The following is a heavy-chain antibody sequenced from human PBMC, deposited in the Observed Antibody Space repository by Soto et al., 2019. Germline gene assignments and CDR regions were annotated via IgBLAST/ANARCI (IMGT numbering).Heavy chain of an antibody. D-gene: IGHD2-2*01. CDR1: GFTFSSYG. CDR3: VKVFCTHCRVFYYGLDV. J-gene: IGHJ6*02. Sequence: QVQLVESGGGVVQPGGSLRLSCAASGFTFSSYGMYWVRHAPGKGLEWVAIISYDEDTKYYADSVKGRFTISRDNSKNTLYLQMNSLRAEDSAVYYCVKVFCTHCRVFYYGLDVWGQGTTVTVSS. V-gene: IGHV3-30*18. CDR2: ISYDEDTK.